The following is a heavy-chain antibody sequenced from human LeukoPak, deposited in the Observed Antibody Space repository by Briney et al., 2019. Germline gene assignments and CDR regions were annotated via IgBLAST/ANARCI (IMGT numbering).Heavy chain of an antibody. J-gene: IGHJ4*02. D-gene: IGHD2-2*01. V-gene: IGHV4-34*01. CDR1: GGSFSGYY. CDR3: ARGQLRLSN. Sequence: SETLSLTCAVYGGSFSGYYWSWIRQPPGKGLEWIGEINHSGGTDYNPSLKSRVTISVDTSKNQFSLKLNSVTAADTAVYYCARGQLRLSNWGQGSLVIVSS. CDR2: INHSGGT.